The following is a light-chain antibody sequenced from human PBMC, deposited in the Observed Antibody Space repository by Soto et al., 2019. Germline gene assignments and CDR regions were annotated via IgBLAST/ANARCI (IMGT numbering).Light chain of an antibody. CDR3: QQLYRYPLT. J-gene: IGKJ4*01. CDR2: DAS. CDR1: QGISSY. V-gene: IGKV1-9*01. Sequence: IQLTQSPSSLSASVGDRVTITCRASQGISSYLAWYQQKPGKVPKLLIYDASTLQSGVPSRFSGSGSGTDFTLTISSLQPEDFSTDYCQQLYRYPLTFGGGTKVEIK.